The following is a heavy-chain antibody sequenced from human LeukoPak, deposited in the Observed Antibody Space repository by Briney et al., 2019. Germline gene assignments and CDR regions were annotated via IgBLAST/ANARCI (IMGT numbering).Heavy chain of an antibody. CDR2: ISTSRRYI. CDR3: ARADCSSSTCYLRRSWFDP. D-gene: IGHD2-2*01. Sequence: GGSLILSCAASGFTLSNYDMNWVRQAPGKGLEWVSSISTSRRYIYYKDSVRGRFTISRDDAKNSLYLEMNSLRAEDTAVYYCARADCSSSTCYLRRSWFDPWGQGTLVTVSS. V-gene: IGHV3-21*01. J-gene: IGHJ5*02. CDR1: GFTLSNYD.